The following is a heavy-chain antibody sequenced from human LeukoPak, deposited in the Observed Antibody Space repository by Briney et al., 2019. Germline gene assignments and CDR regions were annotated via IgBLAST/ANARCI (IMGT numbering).Heavy chain of an antibody. Sequence: GGSLRLSCAASGFTFGSYAMTWVRQAPGKGLEWVSSIDASGGSTYYADSVKGRFTISRDNSKNTFYLQMNNLRADDTAVYYCAKGTGSGWYGWFAPWGQGTLVTVSS. D-gene: IGHD6-19*01. J-gene: IGHJ5*02. CDR1: GFTFGSYA. CDR2: IDASGGST. CDR3: AKGTGSGWYGWFAP. V-gene: IGHV3-23*01.